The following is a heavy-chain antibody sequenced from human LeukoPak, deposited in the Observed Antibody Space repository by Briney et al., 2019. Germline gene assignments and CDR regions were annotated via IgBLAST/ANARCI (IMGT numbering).Heavy chain of an antibody. CDR2: ISSSSSYI. Sequence: PGGSLRLSCAASGFTFSSYSMNWVRQAPGKGLEWVSSISSSSSYIYYADSVKGRFTISRDNAKNSLYLQMNSLRAEDTAVYYCARDLSGWEQPPTGWFDPWGQGTLVTVSS. CDR1: GFTFSSYS. D-gene: IGHD1-26*01. J-gene: IGHJ5*02. CDR3: ARDLSGWEQPPTGWFDP. V-gene: IGHV3-21*01.